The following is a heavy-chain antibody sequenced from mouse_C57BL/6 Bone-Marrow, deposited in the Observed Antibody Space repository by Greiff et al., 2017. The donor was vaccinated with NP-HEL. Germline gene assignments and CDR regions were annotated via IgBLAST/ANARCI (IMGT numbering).Heavy chain of an antibody. J-gene: IGHJ1*03. V-gene: IGHV5-12*01. D-gene: IGHD1-1*01. CDR3: ARYYYGSPPWYFDV. CDR2: ISNGGGST. Sequence: EVMLVESGGGLVQPGGSLKLSCAASGFTFSDYYMYWVRQTPEKRLEWVAYISNGGGSTYYPDTVKGRFTISRDNAKNTLYLQMSRLKSEDTAMYYCARYYYGSPPWYFDVWGTGTTVTVSS. CDR1: GFTFSDYY.